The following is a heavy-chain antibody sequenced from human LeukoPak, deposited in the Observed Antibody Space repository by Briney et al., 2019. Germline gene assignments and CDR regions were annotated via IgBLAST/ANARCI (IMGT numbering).Heavy chain of an antibody. Sequence: PSQTLSLTCTVSGGSISSGDYYWSWIRQPPGKGLEWIGYIYYSGSTYYNPSLKSRVTISVDTSKNQFSLKLSSVTAADTAVYYCVGYGSGSYYPESNWFDPWGQGTLVTVSS. J-gene: IGHJ5*02. V-gene: IGHV4-30-4*01. CDR1: GGSISSGDYY. CDR3: VGYGSGSYYPESNWFDP. CDR2: IYYSGST. D-gene: IGHD3-10*01.